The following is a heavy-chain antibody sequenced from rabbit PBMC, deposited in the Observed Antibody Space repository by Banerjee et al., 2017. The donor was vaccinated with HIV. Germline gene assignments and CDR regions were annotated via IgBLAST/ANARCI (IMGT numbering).Heavy chain of an antibody. CDR1: GFSLSSSYY. Sequence: LVESGGDLVKPGASLTLTCTASGFSLSSSYYVCWVRQATGKGLEWIACIDAGSSGSTYYANWAKGRLTISKTSSTTVTLQMTSLTAADTATHCGARNYVNAFDPWGQGTLVTVS. CDR2: IDAGSSGST. J-gene: IGHJ2*01. CDR3: ARNYVNAFDP. D-gene: IGHD1-1*01. V-gene: IGHV1S40*01.